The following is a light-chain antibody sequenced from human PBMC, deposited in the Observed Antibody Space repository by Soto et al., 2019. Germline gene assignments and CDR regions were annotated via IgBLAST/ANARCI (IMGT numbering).Light chain of an antibody. CDR3: QHYSGYSRT. J-gene: IGKJ1*01. V-gene: IGKV1-5*01. CDR1: QSISSW. Sequence: DIQMTQSPSTLSASVGDRVTITCRPSQSISSWLAWYQQKPGKAPKLLIYHASSVESGVPSRFSGSGSGTEFTLTISSLQPDDFATYYCQHYSGYSRTFGQGTKV. CDR2: HAS.